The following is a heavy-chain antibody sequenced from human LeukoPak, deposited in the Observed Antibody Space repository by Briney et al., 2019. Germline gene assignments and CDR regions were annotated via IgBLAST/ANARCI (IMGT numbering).Heavy chain of an antibody. CDR1: GFTFDDYA. D-gene: IGHD4-17*01. V-gene: IGHV3-9*01. CDR3: ARDDAVTTSSPFDY. Sequence: GGSLRLACAASGFTFDDYAMHWVRQAPGKGLEWVSGISWNSGSIGYADSVKGRFTISRDNAKNTLYLQMNSLRAEDTAVYYCARDDAVTTSSPFDYWGQGTLVTVSS. J-gene: IGHJ4*01. CDR2: ISWNSGSI.